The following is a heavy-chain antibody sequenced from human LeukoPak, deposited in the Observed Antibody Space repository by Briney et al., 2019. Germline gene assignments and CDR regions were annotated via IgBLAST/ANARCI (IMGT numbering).Heavy chain of an antibody. CDR2: ISGSGGST. D-gene: IGHD6-13*01. CDR1: GFTFSSYA. J-gene: IGHJ4*02. CDR3: AKDHPPGSSWYDLYFDY. V-gene: IGHV3-23*01. Sequence: GGSLRLSCAASGFTFSSYAMSWVRQAPGKGLEWVSAISGSGGSTYYADSVKGRFTISRDNSKNTLYLQMNSLRAEDTAVYYCAKDHPPGSSWYDLYFDYWGQGTLVTVSS.